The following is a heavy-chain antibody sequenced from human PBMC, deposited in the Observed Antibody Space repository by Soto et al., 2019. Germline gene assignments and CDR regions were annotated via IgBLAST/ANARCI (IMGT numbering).Heavy chain of an antibody. CDR1: GYTFTSYG. CDR3: AAESLYDILTGYYMGFYGMDV. CDR2: ISAYNGDT. Sequence: ASVKVSCKASGYTFTSYGISWVRQAPGQGLEWMGWISAYNGDTNYAQKLQGRVTITRDMSTSTAYMELSSLRSEDTAVYYCAAESLYDILTGYYMGFYGMDVWGQGTTVTVSS. V-gene: IGHV1-18*04. D-gene: IGHD3-9*01. J-gene: IGHJ6*02.